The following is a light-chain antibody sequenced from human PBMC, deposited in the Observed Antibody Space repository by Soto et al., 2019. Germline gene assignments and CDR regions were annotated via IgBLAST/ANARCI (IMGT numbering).Light chain of an antibody. V-gene: IGLV2-14*03. J-gene: IGLJ1*01. CDR3: TSYTYMSVCTYV. CDR2: DVN. CDR1: SSDVGGYNY. Sequence: QSALTQPASVSGSPGQSITISCTGTSSDVGGYNYVSWYQQHPGKAPKLMIYDVNHRPSGVSNRFSGSKSGNTASLTISGLQAEDEAEYYCTSYTYMSVCTYVFGTGTNVTVL.